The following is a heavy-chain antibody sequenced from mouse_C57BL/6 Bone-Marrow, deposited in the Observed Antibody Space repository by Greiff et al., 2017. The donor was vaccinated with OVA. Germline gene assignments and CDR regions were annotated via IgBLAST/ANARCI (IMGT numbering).Heavy chain of an antibody. V-gene: IGHV1-52*01. D-gene: IGHD1-1*01. CDR1: GYTFTSYW. CDR2: IDPSDSET. Sequence: LQQPGAELVRPGSSVKLSCKASGYTFTSYWMHWVKQRPIQGLEWIGNIDPSDSETHYNQKFKDKATLTVDKSSSTAYMQLSSLTSEDSAVYYCARRYYYGSSYAMDYWGQGTSVTVSS. CDR3: ARRYYYGSSYAMDY. J-gene: IGHJ4*01.